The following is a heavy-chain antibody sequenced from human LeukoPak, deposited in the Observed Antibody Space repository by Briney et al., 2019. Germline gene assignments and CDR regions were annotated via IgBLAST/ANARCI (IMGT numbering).Heavy chain of an antibody. J-gene: IGHJ3*02. V-gene: IGHV4-39*01. Sequence: SETLSLTCTVSGGSISSSSYYWGWIRQPPGKGLEWIGRIYYSGSTYYNPSLKSRVTISVDTSKNKFSLKLSSVTAADTAVYYCARHPDHDYSNDGAFDIWGQGTMVTVSS. D-gene: IGHD4-11*01. CDR2: IYYSGST. CDR3: ARHPDHDYSNDGAFDI. CDR1: GGSISSSSYY.